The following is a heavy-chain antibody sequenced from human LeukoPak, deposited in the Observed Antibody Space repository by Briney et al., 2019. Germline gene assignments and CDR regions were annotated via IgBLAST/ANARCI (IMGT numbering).Heavy chain of an antibody. V-gene: IGHV4-34*01. Sequence: SETLSLTCAVYGGSFSGYYWSWIRQPPGKGLEWIGEINHSGSTNSNPSLKSRVTISVDTSKNQFSLKLSSVTAADTAVYYCARYIAAAALSNWFDPWGQGTLVTVSS. CDR1: GGSFSGYY. D-gene: IGHD6-13*01. CDR3: ARYIAAAALSNWFDP. J-gene: IGHJ5*02. CDR2: INHSGST.